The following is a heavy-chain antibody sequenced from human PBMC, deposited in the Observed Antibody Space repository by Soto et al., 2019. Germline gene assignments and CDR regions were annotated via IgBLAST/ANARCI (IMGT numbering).Heavy chain of an antibody. D-gene: IGHD5-18*01. CDR1: GYNFINYW. Sequence: GESLKISCKPSGYNFINYWIGWVRQPPGKGLEWMVFIQPGDTDTKYNPSFRGQITISVDKSISTAFLQWTSLKASDTAMYYCARHRLDTAMVIHYGMDVWGQGTTVTVSS. CDR3: ARHRLDTAMVIHYGMDV. V-gene: IGHV5-51*01. CDR2: IQPGDTDT. J-gene: IGHJ6*02.